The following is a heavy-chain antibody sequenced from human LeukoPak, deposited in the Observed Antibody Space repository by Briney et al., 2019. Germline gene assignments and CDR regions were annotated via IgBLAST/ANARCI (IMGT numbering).Heavy chain of an antibody. CDR3: ARWGVGFSNHGFDY. J-gene: IGHJ4*02. CDR2: IYYSGST. V-gene: IGHV4-30-4*08. CDR1: GGSISSGDYY. D-gene: IGHD1-26*01. Sequence: SQTLSLTCTVSGGSISSGDYYWSWIRQPPGKGLEWIGYIYYSGSTYYNPSLKSRVTISVDTSKNQFSLKLSSVTAADTAVYYCARWGVGFSNHGFDYWGQGSLVIVSP.